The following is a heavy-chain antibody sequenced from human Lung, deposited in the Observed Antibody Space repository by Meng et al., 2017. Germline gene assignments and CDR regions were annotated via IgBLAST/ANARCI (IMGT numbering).Heavy chain of an antibody. CDR3: ARFDISSSGRGDY. J-gene: IGHJ4*02. CDR2: IFHSGST. V-gene: IGHV4-4*02. CDR1: GGSITSSTW. Sequence: QVQLPGSGPGLVKPSGTLSLTCAVSGGSITSSTWWSWVRQTPGKGLEWFGEIFHSGSTNYNPPLESRVTISVDKSKNQFSLKVYSVTAADTATYYCARFDISSSGRGDYWGQGILVTVSS. D-gene: IGHD1-26*01.